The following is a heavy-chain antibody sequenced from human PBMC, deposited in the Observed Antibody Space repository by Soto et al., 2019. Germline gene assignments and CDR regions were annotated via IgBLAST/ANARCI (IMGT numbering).Heavy chain of an antibody. Sequence: QVQLQQWGAGLLKPSETLSLTCAVYGGSFSNYYWSWIRQPPGKGLEWIGEINHSGSTNYNPSLKSHVTISVDTSKNQFSLQLSSVTAAYTAVYYCERLPLYCSSTSCYSYYYYFGMDVWGQGPTVTVSS. CDR1: GGSFSNYY. V-gene: IGHV4-34*01. CDR3: ERLPLYCSSTSCYSYYYYFGMDV. CDR2: INHSGST. D-gene: IGHD2-2*01. J-gene: IGHJ6*02.